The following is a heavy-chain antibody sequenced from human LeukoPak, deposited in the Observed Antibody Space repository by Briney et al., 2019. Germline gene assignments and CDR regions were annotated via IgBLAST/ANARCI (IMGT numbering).Heavy chain of an antibody. CDR1: GGSISSYY. CDR2: IYYSGST. J-gene: IGHJ4*02. D-gene: IGHD3-10*01. V-gene: IGHV4-59*08. Sequence: PSETLSLTCTVSGGSISSYYWSWIRQPPGKGLEWIGYIYYSGSTNYNPSLKSRVTISVDTSKNQFSLKLSSVTAADTAVYYCARAPMVRGVISPLDYWGQGTLVTVSS. CDR3: ARAPMVRGVISPLDY.